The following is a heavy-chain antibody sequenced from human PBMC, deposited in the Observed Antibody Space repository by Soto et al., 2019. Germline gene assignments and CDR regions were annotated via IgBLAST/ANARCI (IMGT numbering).Heavy chain of an antibody. Sequence: EVQLVESGGGLIQPGGPLKLSCAALGFTVGTNYRSGVRQVPGRGLDWVSLIYTTGITKYADSVKGRFTVSRDNAKNKLYLPMNSLRAEDTAGYYCAKDGRGSGSHYNSFGYWGQGTLVTVSS. D-gene: IGHD3-10*01. CDR3: AKDGRGSGSHYNSFGY. CDR2: IYTTGIT. CDR1: GFTVGTNY. V-gene: IGHV3-53*01. J-gene: IGHJ4*02.